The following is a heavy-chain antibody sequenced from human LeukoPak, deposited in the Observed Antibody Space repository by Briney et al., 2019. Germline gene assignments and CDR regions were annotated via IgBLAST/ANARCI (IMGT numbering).Heavy chain of an antibody. Sequence: GESLKISCKGSGYSFTSYWIGWVRQMPGQGLEWMGIIYPGDSDTRYSPSFQGQVTISADKSISTAYLQWSSLKASDTAMYYCARQIGFVVVTAIPFDAFDIWGQGTMVTVSS. CDR3: ARQIGFVVVTAIPFDAFDI. CDR2: IYPGDSDT. J-gene: IGHJ3*02. D-gene: IGHD2-21*02. CDR1: GYSFTSYW. V-gene: IGHV5-51*01.